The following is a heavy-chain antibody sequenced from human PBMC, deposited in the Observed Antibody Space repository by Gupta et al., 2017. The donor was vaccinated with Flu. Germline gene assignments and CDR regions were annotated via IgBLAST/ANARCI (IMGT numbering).Heavy chain of an antibody. CDR3: ARGAGSGTDFDY. J-gene: IGHJ4*02. V-gene: IGHV3-21*01. CDR2: ISASMTYI. Sequence: EVTLAESGGGLVKTGGSMKLLCAANGCVCLSSSMNWVSQAPWKGLEWVSTISASMTYIHYANSLKGRFTVFRDNAQDSLFLKMTNLRADDTSVYVCARGAGSGTDFDYWGQGTLVTVSS. CDR1: GCVCLSSS. D-gene: IGHD3-10*01.